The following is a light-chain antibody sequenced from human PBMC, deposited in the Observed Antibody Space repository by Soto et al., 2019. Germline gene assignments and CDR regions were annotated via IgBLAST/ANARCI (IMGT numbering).Light chain of an antibody. CDR3: KQYGSSLLT. Sequence: ESVLTQSPGTLSLSPGGRATLSCRASQSVSSSYLAWYQQKPGQAPRLLIYGASSRATGIPDRFSGSGSGTDFTFTISRLEPEDFAVYSCKQYGSSLLTFGQGTRLEIK. CDR1: QSVSSSY. J-gene: IGKJ5*01. V-gene: IGKV3-20*01. CDR2: GAS.